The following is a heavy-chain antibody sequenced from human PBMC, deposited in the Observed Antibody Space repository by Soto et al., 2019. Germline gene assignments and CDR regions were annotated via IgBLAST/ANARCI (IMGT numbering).Heavy chain of an antibody. Sequence: GESLKISCKGSGYXXXXXWISGVRQMPGKGLECVGRIDPSYSYTNYRPSFQGHVTISADKSISTAYLQWSSLKASDTAMYYCARDGTEGSSSSGSVYYYGMDVWGQGTTVTVSS. D-gene: IGHD6-6*01. CDR1: GYXXXXXW. CDR3: ARDGTEGSSSSGSVYYYGMDV. CDR2: IDPSYSYT. V-gene: IGHV5-10-1*01. J-gene: IGHJ6*02.